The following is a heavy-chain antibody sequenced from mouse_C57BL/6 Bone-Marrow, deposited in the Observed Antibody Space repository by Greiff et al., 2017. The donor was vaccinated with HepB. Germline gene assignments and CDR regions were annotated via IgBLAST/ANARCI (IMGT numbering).Heavy chain of an antibody. CDR3: TTVPAWFAY. Sequence: VQLQQSGAELVRPGASVKLSCTASGFNIKDDYMHWVKQRPEQGLEWIGWIDPENGDTEYASKFQGKATITADTSSNTAYLQLSSLTSEDTAVDYCTTVPAWFAYWGQGTLVTVSA. D-gene: IGHD2-14*01. CDR1: GFNIKDDY. J-gene: IGHJ3*01. CDR2: IDPENGDT. V-gene: IGHV14-4*01.